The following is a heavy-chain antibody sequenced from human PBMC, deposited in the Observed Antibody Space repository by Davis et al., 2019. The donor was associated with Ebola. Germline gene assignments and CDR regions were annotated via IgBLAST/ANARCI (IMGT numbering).Heavy chain of an antibody. D-gene: IGHD1-26*01. V-gene: IGHV1-69*04. J-gene: IGHJ4*02. CDR1: VGTFSSYA. Sequence: SSVTVSCMASVGTFSSYAISWVRQAPGQGLEWLGRIIPILGIANYAQKFQGRVTITADKSTSTAYMELSSLRSEDTAVYYCARAPGEWELLYFDYWGQGTLVTVSS. CDR3: ARAPGEWELLYFDY. CDR2: IIPILGIA.